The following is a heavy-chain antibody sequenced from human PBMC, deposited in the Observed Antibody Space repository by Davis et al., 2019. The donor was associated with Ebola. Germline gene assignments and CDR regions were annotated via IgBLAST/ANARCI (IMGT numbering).Heavy chain of an antibody. J-gene: IGHJ3*02. CDR3: AKDNYAVTIMVGAFDI. CDR2: LGTSADT. Sequence: GESLKISCAASGFIFSSYVMSWVRQAPGKGLEWVSTLGTSADTYYADSVKGRFTISRDNSKNTLYLQMNGLRVEDTAIYYCAKDNYAVTIMVGAFDIWGQGTVVTVSS. CDR1: GFIFSSYV. V-gene: IGHV3-23*01. D-gene: IGHD4-17*01.